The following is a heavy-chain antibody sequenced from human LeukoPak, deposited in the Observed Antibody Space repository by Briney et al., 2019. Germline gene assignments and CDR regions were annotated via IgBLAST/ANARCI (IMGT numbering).Heavy chain of an antibody. D-gene: IGHD3-10*01. V-gene: IGHV3-30*02. CDR2: IRCDGSNK. CDR3: AKAGREVRGVIKLYYYGMDV. CDR1: GFTFSSYG. Sequence: PGGSLRLSCAASGFTFSSYGMHWVRQAPGKGLEWVAFIRCDGSNKYYADSVKGRFTISRDNSKHTLYLQMNSLRAEDTAVYYCAKAGREVRGVIKLYYYGMDVWGQGTTVTVSS. J-gene: IGHJ6*02.